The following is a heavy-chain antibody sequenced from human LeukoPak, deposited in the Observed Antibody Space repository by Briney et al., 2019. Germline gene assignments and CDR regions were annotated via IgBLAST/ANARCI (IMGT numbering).Heavy chain of an antibody. CDR2: TYYRSEWYY. Sequence: SQTLSLTCAISGDSVSSNSADWNWIRQSPSRGLEWLGRTYYRSEWYYDYALSVKSRITINPDTSKNQFSLQLNSVTPEDTAVYYCARGTGTFDYWGQGTLVTVSS. CDR1: GDSVSSNSAD. CDR3: ARGTGTFDY. V-gene: IGHV6-1*01. D-gene: IGHD1-7*01. J-gene: IGHJ4*02.